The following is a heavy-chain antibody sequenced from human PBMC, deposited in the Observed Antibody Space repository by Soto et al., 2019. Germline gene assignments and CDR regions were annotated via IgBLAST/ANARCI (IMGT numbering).Heavy chain of an antibody. Sequence: PSETLSLTFTVSGGSISSYYWSWIRQPPGKGLEWIGYIYYSGSTNYNPSLKSRVTISVDTSKNQFSLKLSSVTAADTAVYYCARAGYYYDSSGQSGWFDPWGQGTLVTVSS. CDR1: GGSISSYY. D-gene: IGHD3-22*01. J-gene: IGHJ5*02. V-gene: IGHV4-59*01. CDR3: ARAGYYYDSSGQSGWFDP. CDR2: IYYSGST.